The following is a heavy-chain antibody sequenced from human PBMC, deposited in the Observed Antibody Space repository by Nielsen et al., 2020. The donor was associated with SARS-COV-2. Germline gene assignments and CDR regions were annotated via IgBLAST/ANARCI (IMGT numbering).Heavy chain of an antibody. CDR2: IYYTGEA. CDR1: GGSPSRYY. Sequence: SETLSLTCTASGGSPSRYYWSWIRQPPGKGLEWVGFIYYTGEAEHHPSLKRRVSLSVDTSRNQFSLRVTSVTAADTAVYYCARHSATAGEPHAFDFWGRGTMVTVSS. V-gene: IGHV4-59*08. D-gene: IGHD3-10*01. J-gene: IGHJ3*01. CDR3: ARHSATAGEPHAFDF.